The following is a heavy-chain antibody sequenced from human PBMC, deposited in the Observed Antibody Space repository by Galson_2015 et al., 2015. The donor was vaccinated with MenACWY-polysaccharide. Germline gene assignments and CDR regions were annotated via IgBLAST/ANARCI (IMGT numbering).Heavy chain of an antibody. J-gene: IGHJ4*02. CDR3: ARNPSRLDIAAASH. CDR2: ISYDGTNK. V-gene: IGHV3-30-3*01. CDR1: GFTFSSYA. Sequence: SLRLSCAASGFTFSSYAMHWVRQAPGKGLEWVAVISYDGTNKHYPDAVKGRFTISRDNSKNTLYLQMNSLRPEDTAVYYCARNPSRLDIAAASHWGQGALVSVSS. D-gene: IGHD6-13*01.